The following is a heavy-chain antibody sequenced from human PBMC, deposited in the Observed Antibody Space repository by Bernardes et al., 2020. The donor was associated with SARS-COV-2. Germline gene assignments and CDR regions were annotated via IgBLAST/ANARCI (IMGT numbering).Heavy chain of an antibody. CDR3: AKDPTTVVPNWYFDL. D-gene: IGHD4-17*01. J-gene: IGHJ2*01. Sequence: GSLRLSCAASGFIFSSYAMSWVRQAPGTGLEWVSAISGSGGSTYYADSVKGRFTISRDNSKNTLYLQMNSLRAEDTAVYYCAKDPTTVVPNWYFDLWGRGTLVTVSS. V-gene: IGHV3-23*01. CDR1: GFIFSSYA. CDR2: ISGSGGST.